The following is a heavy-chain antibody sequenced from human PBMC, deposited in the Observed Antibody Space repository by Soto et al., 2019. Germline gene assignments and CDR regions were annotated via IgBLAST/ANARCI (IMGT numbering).Heavy chain of an antibody. CDR2: IYRGGAT. D-gene: IGHD1-26*01. Sequence: GGSLRLSCAASRFAVSDRYLNWVRQVPGKGLEWVAVIYRGGATYSAASLKGRFSISRDDSKNTLYLQMNSLRADDTGVYYCVRGGPLTFSAYGDCWGQGTLVTVSS. CDR1: RFAVSDRY. J-gene: IGHJ4*02. V-gene: IGHV3-53*01. CDR3: VRGGPLTFSAYGDC.